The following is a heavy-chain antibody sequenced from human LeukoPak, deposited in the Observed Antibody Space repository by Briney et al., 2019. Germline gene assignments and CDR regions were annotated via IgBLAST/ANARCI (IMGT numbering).Heavy chain of an antibody. CDR1: GFSVSVYW. V-gene: IGHV3-7*01. J-gene: IGHJ4*02. D-gene: IGHD6-13*01. Sequence: TGGSLRLSCAVSGFSVSVYWMTWVRQAPGKGLEWVANIKQDGSEKNYVDSVKGRFTISRDNAENSLFLQMNSLRVEDTAVYYCAREWQGGIAAAGTRIEGDYWGQGTLVAVSS. CDR2: IKQDGSEK. CDR3: AREWQGGIAAAGTRIEGDY.